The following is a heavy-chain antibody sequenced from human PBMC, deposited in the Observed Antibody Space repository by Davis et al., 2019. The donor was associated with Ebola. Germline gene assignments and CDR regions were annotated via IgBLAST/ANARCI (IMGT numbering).Heavy chain of an antibody. J-gene: IGHJ4*02. CDR1: GDSVSISSGG. CDR2: TYYNSKWYN. V-gene: IGHV6-1*01. CDR3: VRGWLRSVFES. Sequence: HSQTLSLTCAVSGDSVSISSGGYNWIRQSPSRGLEWLGRTYYNSKWYNDYAVYLKSRININPDTSRNQFSLQLNSVTPEDTAVYYCVRGWLRSVFESWGQGTLVIVSS. D-gene: IGHD5-24*01.